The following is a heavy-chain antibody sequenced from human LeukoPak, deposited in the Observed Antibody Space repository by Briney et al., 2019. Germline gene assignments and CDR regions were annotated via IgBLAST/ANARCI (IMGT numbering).Heavy chain of an antibody. CDR3: ARDRSSY. J-gene: IGHJ4*02. D-gene: IGHD1-14*01. Sequence: PSGTLSLTCAVSGGSISSGGYSWSWIRQPPGKGLEWIGEINHSGSTNYNPSLKSRVTISVDTSKNQFSLKLSSVTAADTAVYYCARDRSSYWGQGTLVTVSS. V-gene: IGHV4-34*01. CDR2: INHSGST. CDR1: GGSISSGGYS.